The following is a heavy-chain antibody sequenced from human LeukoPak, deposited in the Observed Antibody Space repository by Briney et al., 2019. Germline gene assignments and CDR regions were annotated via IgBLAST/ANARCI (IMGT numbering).Heavy chain of an antibody. CDR2: ISSSGSTI. V-gene: IGHV3-11*01. CDR3: ARDSKGVVATIPAAYYYYYMDV. CDR1: GFTFSDYY. Sequence: GGSLRLSCAASGFTFSDYYMSWIRQAPGKGLEWVSYISSSGSTIYYADSVKGRFTISRDNAKNSLYLQMNSLRAEDTAVYYCARDSKGVVATIPAAYYYYYMDVWGKGTTVTVSS. D-gene: IGHD5-12*01. J-gene: IGHJ6*03.